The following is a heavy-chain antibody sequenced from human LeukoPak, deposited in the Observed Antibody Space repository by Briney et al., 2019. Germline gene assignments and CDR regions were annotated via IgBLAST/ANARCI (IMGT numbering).Heavy chain of an antibody. J-gene: IGHJ3*02. D-gene: IGHD4-23*01. CDR3: ARDARLDYGGNRRVYDLWAFDI. Sequence: SQTLSLTCTVSGGSISSGDYYWSWIRQPPGKGLEWIGCIYYSGSTYYNPSLKSRVTISVDTSKNQFSLKLSSVTAADTAVYYCARDARLDYGGNRRVYDLWAFDIWGQGTMVTVSS. V-gene: IGHV4-30-4*08. CDR1: GGSISSGDYY. CDR2: IYYSGST.